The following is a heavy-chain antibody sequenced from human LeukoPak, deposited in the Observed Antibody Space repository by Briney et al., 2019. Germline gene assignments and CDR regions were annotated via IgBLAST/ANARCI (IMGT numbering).Heavy chain of an antibody. Sequence: GGSLRLSCAASGFTFSSYWMHWVRHAPGKGLVWVSRINSDGSSTSYADSVKGRFTISRDNAKNTLYLQMNSLRAEDTAVYYCARGPDLSGYDIDYYYYGMDVWGQGTTVTVSS. CDR3: ARGPDLSGYDIDYYYYGMDV. CDR1: GFTFSSYW. D-gene: IGHD5-12*01. CDR2: INSDGSST. J-gene: IGHJ6*02. V-gene: IGHV3-74*01.